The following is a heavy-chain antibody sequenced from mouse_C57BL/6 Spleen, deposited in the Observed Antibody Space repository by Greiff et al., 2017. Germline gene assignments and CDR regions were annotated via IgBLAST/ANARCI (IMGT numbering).Heavy chain of an antibody. D-gene: IGHD3-1*01. CDR1: GFTFSSYT. V-gene: IGHV5-9*01. CDR3: TRSGNLFDY. CDR2: ISGGGGNT. J-gene: IGHJ2*01. Sequence: EVKLLESVGGLVKPGGSLKLSCSSSGFTFSSYTMSWVLQTPDKLLEWFAIISGGGGNTYYSDSVKGRFTISRVNAKNTLYLQMGRLSSEDTALYYCTRSGNLFDYWGQGTTLTVSS.